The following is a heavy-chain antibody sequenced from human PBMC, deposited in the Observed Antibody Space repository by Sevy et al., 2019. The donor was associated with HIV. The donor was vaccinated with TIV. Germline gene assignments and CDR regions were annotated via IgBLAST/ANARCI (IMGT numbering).Heavy chain of an antibody. CDR2: ISAYNGNT. Sequence: ASVKVSCKASGYTFTSYGISWVRQAPGQGLEWMGWISAYNGNTNYAQKLQGRVTMTTDTSTSTAYMGLRSLGSDDTAVYYCARDSVYYDSSGFSLHFDYWGQGTLVTVSS. CDR1: GYTFTSYG. CDR3: ARDSVYYDSSGFSLHFDY. D-gene: IGHD3-22*01. V-gene: IGHV1-18*01. J-gene: IGHJ4*02.